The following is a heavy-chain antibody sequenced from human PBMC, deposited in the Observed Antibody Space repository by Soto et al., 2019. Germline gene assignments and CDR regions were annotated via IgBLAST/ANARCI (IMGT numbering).Heavy chain of an antibody. J-gene: IGHJ6*02. CDR1: GYTFTGYY. CDR2: INPNSGGT. Sequence: VASVKVSCKASGYTFTGYYMHWLRQAPGQGLEWMGWINPNSGGTNYAQKFQGRVTMTRDTSISTAYMELSRLRSDDTAVYYCARARPEDYTPLIYYYGMDVWGQGTTVTVSS. D-gene: IGHD4-4*01. CDR3: ARARPEDYTPLIYYYGMDV. V-gene: IGHV1-2*02.